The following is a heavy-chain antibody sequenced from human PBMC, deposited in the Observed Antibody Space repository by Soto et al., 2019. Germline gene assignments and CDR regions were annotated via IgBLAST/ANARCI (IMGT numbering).Heavy chain of an antibody. J-gene: IGHJ6*02. CDR3: ARSTEYYDYVWGSYIPYYYGMDV. D-gene: IGHD3-16*01. CDR2: IFSNDEK. CDR1: GFSLSNARMG. V-gene: IGHV2-26*01. Sequence: QVTLKESGPVLVKPTETLTLTCTVSGFSLSNARMGVSWIRQPPGKALEWLAHIFSNDEKSYSTSLKSRLTISTDNSKSQVVLTMTNMDPVDTATYYCARSTEYYDYVWGSYIPYYYGMDVWGQGTTVTVSS.